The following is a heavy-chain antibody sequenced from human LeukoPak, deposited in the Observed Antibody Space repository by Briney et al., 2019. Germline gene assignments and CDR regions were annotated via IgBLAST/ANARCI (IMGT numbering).Heavy chain of an antibody. CDR1: GGSISSGSYY. V-gene: IGHV4-61*02. J-gene: IGHJ5*02. CDR3: ARAIDDFWSEVNWFDP. D-gene: IGHD3-3*01. CDR2: IYTSGST. Sequence: SETLSLTCTVSGGSISSGSYYWSWIRQPAGKGLEWIGRIYTSGSTNYNPSLKSRVTISVDTSKNQFSLKLSSVTAADTAVYYCARAIDDFWSEVNWFDPWGQGTLVTVSS.